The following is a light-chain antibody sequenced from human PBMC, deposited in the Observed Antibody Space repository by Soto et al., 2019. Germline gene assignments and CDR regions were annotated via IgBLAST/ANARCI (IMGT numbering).Light chain of an antibody. J-gene: IGLJ1*01. Sequence: QSVLTQPPSASGTPGQRVTISCSGSSSNIGTNSVNWYQQVPGTAPKLLIHSTDQRPSGISDRFSGSKSGTSASLAISGLQADDEADYYCAAWDDSPNGYVFGAGTKVTVL. CDR2: STD. CDR1: SSNIGTNS. V-gene: IGLV1-44*01. CDR3: AAWDDSPNGYV.